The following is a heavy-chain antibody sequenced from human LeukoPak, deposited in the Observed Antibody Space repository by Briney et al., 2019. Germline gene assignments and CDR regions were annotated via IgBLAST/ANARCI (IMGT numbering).Heavy chain of an antibody. CDR3: ATGASKVTTDFANY. Sequence: GESLTISCKGSGYSFSNYWISWVRQMPGKGLEWMGRIDPSDSYTKYSPSFEGHVTISIDKSISTAFLQWNSLKASDSAMYYRATGASKVTTDFANYWGQGTQVAVSS. J-gene: IGHJ4*02. V-gene: IGHV5-10-1*01. D-gene: IGHD4-17*01. CDR2: IDPSDSYT. CDR1: GYSFSNYW.